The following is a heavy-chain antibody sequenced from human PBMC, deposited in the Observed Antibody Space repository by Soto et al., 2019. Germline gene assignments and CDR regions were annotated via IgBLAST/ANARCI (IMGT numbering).Heavy chain of an antibody. D-gene: IGHD3-3*01. J-gene: IGHJ6*02. CDR1: GYTLTELS. Sequence: GASVKVSCKVSGYTLTELSMHWVRQAPGKGLEWMGGFDPEDGETIYAQKLQGRVTMTEDTSTDTAYMELSSLRSEDTAVYYCATDLVTIFGVVIRDHYGMDVWGQGTTVTVSS. CDR2: FDPEDGET. CDR3: ATDLVTIFGVVIRDHYGMDV. V-gene: IGHV1-24*01.